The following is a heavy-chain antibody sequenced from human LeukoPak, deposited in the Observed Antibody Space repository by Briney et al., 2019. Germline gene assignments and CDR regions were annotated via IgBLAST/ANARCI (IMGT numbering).Heavy chain of an antibody. Sequence: PGGSLRLSCAASGFTFSSYPMSWVRQAPGRGLEWVSVISGSGGSTYYADSVKGRFTISRDNSKNTLYLQMNSLRAEDTAVYYCASTDMVRGVIKTPPYWGQGTLVTVSS. D-gene: IGHD3-10*01. CDR1: GFTFSSYP. V-gene: IGHV3-23*01. CDR3: ASTDMVRGVIKTPPY. CDR2: ISGSGGST. J-gene: IGHJ4*02.